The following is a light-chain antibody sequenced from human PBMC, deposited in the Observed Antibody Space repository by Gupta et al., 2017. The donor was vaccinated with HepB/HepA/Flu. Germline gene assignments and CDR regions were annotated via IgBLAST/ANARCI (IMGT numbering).Light chain of an antibody. CDR1: SSNIGGNF. V-gene: IGLV1-51*02. CDR2: ENN. J-gene: IGLJ3*02. CDR3: GTWDSSLSVWV. Sequence: QSVLTQPPSVSAAPGQTVTISCAGSSSNIGGNFVSWYPQFPGTVPKLLIYENNERPSEIPDRFSGSKSGSSATLGITGLQTGDEADYYCGTWDSSLSVWVFGGGTKLTVL.